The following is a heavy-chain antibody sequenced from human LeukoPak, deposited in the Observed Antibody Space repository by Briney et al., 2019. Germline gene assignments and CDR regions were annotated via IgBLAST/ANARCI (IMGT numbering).Heavy chain of an antibody. Sequence: SETLSLTCTVSGGSISSSSYYWGWIRQPPGKGLEWIGSIYYSGSTYYNPSLKSRVTISVDTSKNQFSLKLTSVTAADTAVYYCARAYLIAAGGKSYYMDVWGKGTTVTVSS. CDR3: ARAYLIAAGGKSYYMDV. CDR2: IYYSGST. D-gene: IGHD6-13*01. CDR1: GGSISSSSYY. V-gene: IGHV4-39*07. J-gene: IGHJ6*03.